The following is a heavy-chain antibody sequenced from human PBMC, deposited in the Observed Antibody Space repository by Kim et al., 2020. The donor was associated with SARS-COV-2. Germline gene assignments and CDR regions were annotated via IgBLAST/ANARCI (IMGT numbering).Heavy chain of an antibody. CDR3: ATARGYYDSSGYYVFDY. J-gene: IGHJ4*02. Sequence: VKGRFTISRDNAKNTLYLKMNSLRAEHTAVYYCATARGYYDSSGYYVFDYWGQGILVTVSS. V-gene: IGHV3-74*01. D-gene: IGHD3-22*01.